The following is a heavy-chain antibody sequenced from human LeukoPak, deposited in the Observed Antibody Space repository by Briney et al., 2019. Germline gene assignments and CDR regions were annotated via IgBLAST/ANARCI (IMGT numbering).Heavy chain of an antibody. CDR1: GGSLSGHY. J-gene: IGHJ4*02. CDR3: ATNYGSGSYYILVY. V-gene: IGHV4-59*11. Sequence: SETLSLTCTVSGGSLSGHYWSWIRQPPGKRLEWIGYVSYTGRTKYNPSLQSRVTISIDTSKSQFSLKLTSVTSADTAVYYCATNYGSGSYYILVYWGQGTLVTVSS. D-gene: IGHD3-10*01. CDR2: VSYTGRT.